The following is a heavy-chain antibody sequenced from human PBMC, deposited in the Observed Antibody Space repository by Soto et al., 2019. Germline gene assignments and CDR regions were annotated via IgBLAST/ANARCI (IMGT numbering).Heavy chain of an antibody. CDR3: ATRVQDPGKYYYGMDV. Sequence: PGESLKISGKGSGYSFNTYWIAWVRQMPGKGLEWMGRIDPSDSYTNYSPSFQGHVTISADKSISTAYLQWSSLKASDTAMYYCATRVQDPGKYYYGMDVWGQGTTVTVSS. CDR1: GYSFNTYW. D-gene: IGHD6-13*01. V-gene: IGHV5-10-1*01. J-gene: IGHJ6*02. CDR2: IDPSDSYT.